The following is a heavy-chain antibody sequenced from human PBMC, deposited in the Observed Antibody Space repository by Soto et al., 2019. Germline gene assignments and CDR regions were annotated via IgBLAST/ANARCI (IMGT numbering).Heavy chain of an antibody. D-gene: IGHD6-13*01. CDR1: GGSISSSSYY. J-gene: IGHJ4*02. Sequence: SETLSLTCTVSGGSISSSSYYWGGIRHPPGKGLEWIGSIYYSGSTYYNPSLKSRVTISVDTSKNQFSLKLSSVTAADTAVNQIEQQLAGGLDYWGQGTLVTVSS. CDR2: IYYSGST. V-gene: IGHV4-39*03. CDR3: EQQLAGGLDY.